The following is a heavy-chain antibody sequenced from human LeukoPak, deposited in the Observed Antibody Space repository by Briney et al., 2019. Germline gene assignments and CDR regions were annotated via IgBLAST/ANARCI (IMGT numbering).Heavy chain of an antibody. J-gene: IGHJ4*02. CDR2: IWHDGSHK. Sequence: GGSLRLSCAASGFAFNTYAMHWVRQAPGQGLEWVALIWHDGSHKFYSNSVRGQFTISRDNSKNTLYLHMNSLRAEDTAVYYCAKERGSLPAGQNRFDYWGQGTLVTVSS. D-gene: IGHD2-2*01. CDR3: AKERGSLPAGQNRFDY. CDR1: GFAFNTYA. V-gene: IGHV3-33*06.